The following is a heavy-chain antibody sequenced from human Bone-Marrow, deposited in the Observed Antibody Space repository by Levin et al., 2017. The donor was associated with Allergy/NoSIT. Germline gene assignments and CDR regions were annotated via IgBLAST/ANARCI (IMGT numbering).Heavy chain of an antibody. Sequence: KTGGSLRLSCAASGFTFSNARMSWVRQAPGKGLEWVGRIKSEPDGGTTDYAAPVKGRFTISRDDSKDMLYLQMNSLKTEDAAMYYCTAGIPTFWSGYYTGYYYYMDVWGKGTTVTVSS. J-gene: IGHJ6*03. D-gene: IGHD3-3*01. CDR2: IKSEPDGGTT. CDR3: TAGIPTFWSGYYTGYYYYMDV. CDR1: GFTFSNAR. V-gene: IGHV3-15*01.